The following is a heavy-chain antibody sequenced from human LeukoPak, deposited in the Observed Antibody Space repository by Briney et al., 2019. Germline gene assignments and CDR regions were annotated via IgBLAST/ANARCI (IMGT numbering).Heavy chain of an antibody. CDR1: GFTFSTFA. V-gene: IGHV3-23*01. J-gene: IGHJ4*02. CDR3: ARDKVGAVGYSYGYGY. CDR2: IFPSGGEI. D-gene: IGHD5-18*01. Sequence: GGSLRLSCAASGFTFSTFAMIWVRQPPGKGLEWVSSIFPSGGEIHYADSVRGRFTISRDNSKSTLSLQMNSLRAEDTAVYYCARDKVGAVGYSYGYGYWGQGTLVTVSS.